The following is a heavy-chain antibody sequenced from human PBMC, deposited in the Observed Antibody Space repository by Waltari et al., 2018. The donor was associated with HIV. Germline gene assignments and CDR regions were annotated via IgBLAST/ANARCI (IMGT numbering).Heavy chain of an antibody. V-gene: IGHV3-15*01. Sequence: EVQLAESGGGLVKPGESLRLSCAASGFTFTNGCMHWFRQAPGKWLEWLGLINYGGTAEYAAPVRGRFTISRDDSKNTLYLQMNSLKIEDTAVYYCTTGFGGYDDGFDFWGQGTMVTVSS. CDR1: GFTFTNGC. J-gene: IGHJ3*01. CDR2: INYGGTA. CDR3: TTGFGGYDDGFDF. D-gene: IGHD5-12*01.